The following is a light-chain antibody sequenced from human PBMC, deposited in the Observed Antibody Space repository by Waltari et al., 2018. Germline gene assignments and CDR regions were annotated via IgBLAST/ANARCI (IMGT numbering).Light chain of an antibody. CDR3: MQGIHRPWT. Sequence: GVVTPSPLPLPGTLWAPAPIPCRSSQSLVSSDGNTYFNWFHQRPGQSPRRLIYKVSIRDSGVPDRFSGSGSGTDFTLRISRVEAEDVGVYYCMQGIHRPWTFGQGTKVEI. J-gene: IGKJ1*01. CDR1: QSLVSSDGNTY. CDR2: KVS. V-gene: IGKV2-30*01.